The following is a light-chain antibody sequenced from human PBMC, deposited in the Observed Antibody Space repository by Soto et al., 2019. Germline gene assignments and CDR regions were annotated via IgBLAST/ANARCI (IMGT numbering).Light chain of an antibody. V-gene: IGLV2-23*01. CDR2: EAT. Sequence: QSVLTQPASVSGSPGQSITISCTRTSGDVGTYDLVSWYQHHPGAAPKLMIYEATRRPSGISNRFSGSKSGNTASLTISGLQAEDEAAYYCCSFAGSNSWVFGGGTKLTVL. J-gene: IGLJ3*02. CDR1: SGDVGTYDL. CDR3: CSFAGSNSWV.